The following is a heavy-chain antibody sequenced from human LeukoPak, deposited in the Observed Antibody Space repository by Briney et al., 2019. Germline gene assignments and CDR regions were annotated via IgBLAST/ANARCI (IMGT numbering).Heavy chain of an antibody. Sequence: SETMSLTCTVSGGSINGYYWSWIRQPAGKGLEWIGRIYTSGSTNYNPSLKSRVTISVDTSKNQFSLKLNSVTAADTAVYYCARDSEGYSGYDPPMKQWLVWYFDYWGQGTLVTVSS. J-gene: IGHJ4*02. V-gene: IGHV4-4*07. CDR2: IYTSGST. CDR3: ARDSEGYSGYDPPMKQWLVWYFDY. CDR1: GGSINGYY. D-gene: IGHD5-12*01.